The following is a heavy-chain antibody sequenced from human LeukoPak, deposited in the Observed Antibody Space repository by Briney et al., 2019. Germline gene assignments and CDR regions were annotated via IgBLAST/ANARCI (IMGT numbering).Heavy chain of an antibody. J-gene: IGHJ6*04. V-gene: IGHV1-69-2*01. CDR1: GYTFTDYY. CDR3: ATESRGVVPAANRPSIAAASV. D-gene: IGHD6-13*01. CDR2: VDPEDGET. Sequence: ASVKVSCKVSGYTFTDYYMHWVQQAPGEGLEWMGLVDPEDGETIYAEKFQGRVTITADTPTDTAYMELSSLRSEDTAVYYCATESRGVVPAANRPSIAAASVWGKGTTVTVSS.